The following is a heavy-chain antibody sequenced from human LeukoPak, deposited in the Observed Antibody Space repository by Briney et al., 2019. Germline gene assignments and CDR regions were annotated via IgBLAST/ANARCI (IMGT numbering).Heavy chain of an antibody. CDR2: ISYDGSNK. V-gene: IGHV3-30*04. J-gene: IGHJ4*02. CDR1: GFTFSSYA. CDR3: ARGAITMVRGVLDY. D-gene: IGHD3-10*01. Sequence: PGGSLRLSCAASGFTFSSYAMHWVRQAPGKGLEWVAVISYDGSNKYYADSVKGRFTISRDNSKNTLYLQMNSLRAEDTAVYYCARGAITMVRGVLDYWGQGTLVTVSS.